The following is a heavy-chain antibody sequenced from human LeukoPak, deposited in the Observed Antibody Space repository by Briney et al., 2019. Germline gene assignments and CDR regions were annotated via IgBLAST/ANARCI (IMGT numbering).Heavy chain of an antibody. CDR3: ARDPQDIVVVPAANVGYYGMDV. D-gene: IGHD2-2*01. V-gene: IGHV1-2*02. Sequence: ASVKVSCKASGYTFTGYYMHWVRQAPGQGLEWMGWINPNSGGTNYAQKCQGRVTMTRDTSISTAHMELSRLRSDDTAVYYCARDPQDIVVVPAANVGYYGMDVWGQGTTVTVSS. CDR1: GYTFTGYY. CDR2: INPNSGGT. J-gene: IGHJ6*02.